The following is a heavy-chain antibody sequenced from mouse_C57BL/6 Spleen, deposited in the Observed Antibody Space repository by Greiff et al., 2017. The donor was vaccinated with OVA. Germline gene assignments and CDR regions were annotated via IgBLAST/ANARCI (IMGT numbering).Heavy chain of an antibody. CDR1: GFTFSSYA. V-gene: IGHV5-4*01. J-gene: IGHJ4*01. CDR3: AREGAQATYAMDY. CDR2: ISDGGSYT. D-gene: IGHD3-2*02. Sequence: EVQVVESGGGLVKPGGSLKLSCAASGFTFSSYAMSWVRQTPEKRLEWVATISDGGSYTYYPDNVKGRFTISRDNAKNNLYLQMSHLKSEDTAMYYCAREGAQATYAMDYWGQGTSVTVSS.